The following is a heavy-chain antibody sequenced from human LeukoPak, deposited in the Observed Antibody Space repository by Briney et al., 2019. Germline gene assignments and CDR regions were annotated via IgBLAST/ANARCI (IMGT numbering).Heavy chain of an antibody. V-gene: IGHV6-1*01. Sequence: SQTLSLTCAISGDSVSRDTAAWNWVRQSPSKGLEWLGRTYYRSKWYNDYAVSVKSRITINPDTSKNQFSLQLNSVTPEDTAVYYCARDRGGSSWYYFDNWGQGSLVTVSS. CDR1: GDSVSRDTAA. D-gene: IGHD6-13*01. CDR2: TYYRSKWYN. CDR3: ARDRGGSSWYYFDN. J-gene: IGHJ4*02.